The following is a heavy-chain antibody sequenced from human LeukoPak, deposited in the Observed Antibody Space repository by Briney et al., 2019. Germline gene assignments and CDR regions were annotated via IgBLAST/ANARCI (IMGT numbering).Heavy chain of an antibody. J-gene: IGHJ4*02. D-gene: IGHD2-21*02. CDR3: AKKAQVTAGAAYIDY. CDR2: ISGDSGTT. V-gene: IGHV3-23*01. CDR1: GFTFSRYS. Sequence: GGSLRLSCAASGFTFSRYSMNWVRQAPGKGLEWVSVISGDSGTTVYRDSVEGRFTISRDNSKNTLFLHMNSLRAEDTAVYYCAKKAQVTAGAAYIDYWGQGALVTVSS.